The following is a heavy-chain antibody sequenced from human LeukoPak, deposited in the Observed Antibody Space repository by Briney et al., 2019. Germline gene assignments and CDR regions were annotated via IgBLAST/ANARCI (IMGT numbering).Heavy chain of an antibody. Sequence: SQTLSLTCTVSGGSISSGGYYWTWIRQHPGKGLEWIGYISYSGNTYYNPSFKSRVTISGDTPKNQFSLKLSSVTAADTAVYYCARKLGSSGYYYETGGFDPWGQGTLVTVSS. CDR2: ISYSGNT. J-gene: IGHJ5*02. CDR3: ARKLGSSGYYYETGGFDP. CDR1: GGSISSGGYY. V-gene: IGHV4-31*03. D-gene: IGHD3-22*01.